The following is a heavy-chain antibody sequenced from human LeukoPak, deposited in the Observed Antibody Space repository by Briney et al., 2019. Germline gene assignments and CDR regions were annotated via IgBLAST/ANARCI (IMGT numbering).Heavy chain of an antibody. V-gene: IGHV3-74*01. J-gene: IGHJ6*02. Sequence: GGSLRLSCVASGFTFSSYWMHWVRQDPRKGLVWVSRINGDGRNINYADSVRGRFTISRDNAKNTLYLQMNTLRVEDTAVYYCTRDLMDYDVSTGMHHYYMDVWGQGTTVTVSS. CDR2: INGDGRNI. CDR1: GFTFSSYW. CDR3: TRDLMDYDVSTGMHHYYMDV. D-gene: IGHD3-9*01.